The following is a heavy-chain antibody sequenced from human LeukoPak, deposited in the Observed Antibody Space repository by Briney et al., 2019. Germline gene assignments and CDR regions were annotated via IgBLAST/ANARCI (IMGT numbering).Heavy chain of an antibody. Sequence: RASVKVSCKASGYTFTSYGISWVRQAPGQGLEWMGWISAYNSNTNYAQKLQGRVTMTTDTSTSTAYMELRSLRSDDTAVYYCARDRPDSSSWYGFDPWGQGTLVTVSS. CDR3: ARDRPDSSSWYGFDP. CDR2: ISAYNSNT. V-gene: IGHV1-18*01. CDR1: GYTFTSYG. J-gene: IGHJ5*02. D-gene: IGHD6-13*01.